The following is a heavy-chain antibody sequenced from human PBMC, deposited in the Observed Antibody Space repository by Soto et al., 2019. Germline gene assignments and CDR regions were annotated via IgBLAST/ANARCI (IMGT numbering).Heavy chain of an antibody. J-gene: IGHJ6*03. CDR3: ARGSPSYGALTAYYYYYYYMDV. Sequence: SETLSLTCAVYGGSFSGYYWSWIRQPPGKGLEWIGEINHSGSTNYNPSLKSRVTISVDTSKNQFSLKLSSVTAADTAVYYCARGSPSYGALTAYYYYYYYMDVWGKGTTVTISS. CDR2: INHSGST. V-gene: IGHV4-34*01. D-gene: IGHD4-17*01. CDR1: GGSFSGYY.